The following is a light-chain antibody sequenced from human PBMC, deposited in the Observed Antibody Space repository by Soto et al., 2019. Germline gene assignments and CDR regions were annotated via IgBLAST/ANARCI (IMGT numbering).Light chain of an antibody. V-gene: IGLV2-8*01. Sequence: QFALTQPPSASGSPGQSVTISCTGTSSDVGGYNYVSWYQQHPGKAPELMIYEVNKRPSGVPDRFSGSKSGNTASLTVSGLQAEDEADYYCASYAGGNYVFGTGTKVTVL. CDR1: SSDVGGYNY. CDR2: EVN. CDR3: ASYAGGNYV. J-gene: IGLJ1*01.